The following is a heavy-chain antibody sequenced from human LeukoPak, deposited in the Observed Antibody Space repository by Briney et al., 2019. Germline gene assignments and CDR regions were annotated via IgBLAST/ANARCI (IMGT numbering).Heavy chain of an antibody. CDR1: GYTFTSYG. V-gene: IGHV1-2*02. J-gene: IGHJ4*02. D-gene: IGHD3-10*01. CDR3: ARTDMVRGVYFDY. Sequence: ASVKVSCKASGYTFTSYGISWVRQAPGQGLEWMGWINPNSGGTNYAQKFQGRVTMTRDTSISTAYMELSRLRSDDTAVYYCARTDMVRGVYFDYWGQGTLVTVSS. CDR2: INPNSGGT.